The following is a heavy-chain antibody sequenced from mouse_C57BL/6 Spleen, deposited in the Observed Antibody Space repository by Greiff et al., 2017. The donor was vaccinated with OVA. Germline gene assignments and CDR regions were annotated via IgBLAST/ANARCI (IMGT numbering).Heavy chain of an antibody. J-gene: IGHJ2*01. Sequence: VKVEESGGGLVQPGGSMKLSCVASGFTFSNYWMNWVRQSPEKGLEWVAQIRLKSDNYATHYAESVKGRFTISRDDSKSSVYLQMNNLRAEDTGIYYCTYGSFLDYWGQGTTLTVSS. CDR2: IRLKSDNYAT. CDR3: TYGSFLDY. D-gene: IGHD1-1*01. CDR1: GFTFSNYW. V-gene: IGHV6-3*01.